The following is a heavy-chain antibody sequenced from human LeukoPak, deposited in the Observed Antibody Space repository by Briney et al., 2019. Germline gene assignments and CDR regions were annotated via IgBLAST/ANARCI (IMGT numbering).Heavy chain of an antibody. CDR1: GGSISSYY. D-gene: IGHD2-15*01. J-gene: IGHJ6*02. CDR3: ARLRNYCSGGSCSRGMDV. CDR2: IYYSGST. Sequence: SETLSLTCTVSGGSISSYYWSWIRQPPGKGLEWIGYIYYSGSTNYNPSLKSRVTISVDTSKNQFSLKLSSVTAAATAVYYCARLRNYCSGGSCSRGMDVWGQGTTVTVSS. V-gene: IGHV4-59*01.